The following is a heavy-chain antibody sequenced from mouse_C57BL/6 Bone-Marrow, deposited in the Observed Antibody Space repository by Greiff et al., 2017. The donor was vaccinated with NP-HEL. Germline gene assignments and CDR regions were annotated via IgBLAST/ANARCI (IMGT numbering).Heavy chain of an antibody. D-gene: IGHD1-1*01. CDR3: AHYYGSSHWYFDV. V-gene: IGHV1-82*01. J-gene: IGHJ1*03. CDR1: GYAFSRSW. Sequence: VQLQQSGPELVKPGASVKISCKASGYAFSRSWMNWVKQRPGKGLEWIGRIYPGDGDTNYNGKFKGKATLTADKSSSTAYMQLSSLTSEDSAVYFCAHYYGSSHWYFDVWGTGTTVTVSS. CDR2: IYPGDGDT.